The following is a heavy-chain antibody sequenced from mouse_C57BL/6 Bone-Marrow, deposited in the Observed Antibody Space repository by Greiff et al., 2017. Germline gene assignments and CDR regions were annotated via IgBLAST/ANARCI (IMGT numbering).Heavy chain of an antibody. CDR3: AMYYYGCTFAY. Sequence: VMLVESGAELVRPGASVKLSCKASGYTFTDYYINWVKQRPGQGLEWIARIYPGSGNTYYNEKFKGKATLTAEKSSSTAYMQLSSLASEDSAVYCGAMYYYGCTFAYWGQGTLVTVSA. CDR2: IYPGSGNT. V-gene: IGHV1-76*01. D-gene: IGHD1-1*01. CDR1: GYTFTDYY. J-gene: IGHJ3*01.